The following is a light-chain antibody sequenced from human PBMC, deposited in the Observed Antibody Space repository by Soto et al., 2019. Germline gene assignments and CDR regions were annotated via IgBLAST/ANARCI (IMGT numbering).Light chain of an antibody. CDR2: GAS. CDR3: QQYYSTPST. Sequence: EIVMTQSPSTLSVSSGDRATLSCGASQSVSSNLAWYQQKHGQAPRLLIYGASTRATGIPARFSGSGSGTEFNLTISSLQSQDVAVYYCQQYYSTPSTFGQGTRLEIK. V-gene: IGKV3-15*01. CDR1: QSVSSN. J-gene: IGKJ5*01.